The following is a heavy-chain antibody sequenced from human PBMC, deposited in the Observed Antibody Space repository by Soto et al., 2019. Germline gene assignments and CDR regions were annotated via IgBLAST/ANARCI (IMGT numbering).Heavy chain of an antibody. V-gene: IGHV4-59*08. CDR1: GGSISSYY. CDR2: IYYSGST. Sequence: PSETLSLTCTVSGGSISSYYWSWIRQPPGKGLEWIGYIYYSGSTNYNPSLKSRVTISVDTSKNQFSLKLSSVTAADAAVYYCARRITGTRSGFDYRGQGALVTVSS. J-gene: IGHJ4*02. CDR3: ARRITGTRSGFDY. D-gene: IGHD1-20*01.